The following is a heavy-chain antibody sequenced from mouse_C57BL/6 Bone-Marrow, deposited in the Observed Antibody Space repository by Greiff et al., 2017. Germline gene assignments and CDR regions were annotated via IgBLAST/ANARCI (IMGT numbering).Heavy chain of an antibody. CDR1: GYTFTSYW. Sequence: QVQLQQPGAELVKPGASVKLSCKASGYTFTSYWMHWVKQRPGRGREWIGRIDPNSGGTKYNEKLKSKATLTVDKRSSTAYMPLSRLTYVRTAVYCCERGHYYGSSYVAWFAYWGQGTLGTVSA. V-gene: IGHV1-72*01. D-gene: IGHD1-1*01. CDR2: IDPNSGGT. J-gene: IGHJ3*01. CDR3: ERGHYYGSSYVAWFAY.